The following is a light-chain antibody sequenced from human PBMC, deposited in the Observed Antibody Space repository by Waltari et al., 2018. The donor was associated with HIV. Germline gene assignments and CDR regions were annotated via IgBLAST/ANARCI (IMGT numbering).Light chain of an antibody. J-gene: IGLJ3*02. Sequence: QSALTQPPSASGSPGQSVTIPCTGTSSDVGGYNFVPWYQQHPGKAPKLLIFEATKRPSGVPDRFSGSKSGNTASLTVSGLQAEDEADYYCSSYAGSSTLMFGGGTKLTVL. CDR3: SSYAGSSTLM. CDR1: SSDVGGYNF. V-gene: IGLV2-8*01. CDR2: EAT.